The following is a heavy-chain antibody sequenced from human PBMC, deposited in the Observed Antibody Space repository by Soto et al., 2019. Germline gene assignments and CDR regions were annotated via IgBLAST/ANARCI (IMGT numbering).Heavy chain of an antibody. CDR1: GGSFSGYY. V-gene: IGHV4-34*01. Sequence: SETLSLTCAVYGGSFSGYYWSWIRQPPGKGLEWIGEINHSGSTNYNPSLKSRVTISVDTSKNQFSLKLSSVTAADTAVYYCARVPTMVRGVITGVDYWGQGTLVTVSS. CDR3: ARVPTMVRGVITGVDY. J-gene: IGHJ4*02. D-gene: IGHD3-10*01. CDR2: INHSGST.